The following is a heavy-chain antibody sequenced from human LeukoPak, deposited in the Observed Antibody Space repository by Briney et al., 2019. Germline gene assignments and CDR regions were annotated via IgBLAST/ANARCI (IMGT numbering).Heavy chain of an antibody. CDR3: ATGAGQQLVRRSGAVDY. CDR1: GYTLTELS. D-gene: IGHD6-13*01. Sequence: GALVKVSCKVSGYTLTELSMHWVRQAPGKGLEWMGGFDPEDGVTIYAQKFQGRVTMTEDTSTDTAYMELSSLRSEDTAVYYCATGAGQQLVRRSGAVDYWGQGTLVTVSS. CDR2: FDPEDGVT. J-gene: IGHJ4*02. V-gene: IGHV1-24*01.